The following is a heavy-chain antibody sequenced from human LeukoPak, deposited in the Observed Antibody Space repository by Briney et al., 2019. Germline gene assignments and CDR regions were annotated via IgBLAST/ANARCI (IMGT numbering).Heavy chain of an antibody. CDR2: IKQDGSEK. J-gene: IGHJ3*02. D-gene: IGHD3-3*02. V-gene: IGHV3-7*03. CDR1: GFTFSTYW. Sequence: PGGSLRLSCAASGFTFSTYWMSWVRQAPGKGLEWVANIKQDGSEKNYVDSVKGRFTISRDNAKNSLYLQMNSLRAEDTAVYYCAKIRPPAYDIWGQGTMVTVSS. CDR3: AKIRPPAYDI.